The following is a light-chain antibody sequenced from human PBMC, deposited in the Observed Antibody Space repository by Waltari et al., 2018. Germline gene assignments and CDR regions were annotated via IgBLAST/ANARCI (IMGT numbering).Light chain of an antibody. J-gene: IGLJ2*01. CDR1: TSNIGSNY. CDR3: GAWDNNLSAVV. V-gene: IGLV1-51*02. CDR2: ERE. Sequence: QSVLTQPPSVSAAPGQKVTISCSGSTSNIGSNYVSWYQQLPGAAPKVFIYERENRPSVIPDRFSGSKYGTSAALDITGLQTGDEADYYCGAWDNNLSAVVFGGGTKLTVL.